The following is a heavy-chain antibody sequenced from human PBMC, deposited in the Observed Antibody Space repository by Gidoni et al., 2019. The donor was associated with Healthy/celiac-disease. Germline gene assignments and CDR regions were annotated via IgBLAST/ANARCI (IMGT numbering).Heavy chain of an antibody. Sequence: QVQMVEPGGGLVKPGGSLRLSCAASGFTCSDYYMSWIRQAPGKGLERVSYVSSSGSTIYYADSVKGRFTISRDNAKNSLYLQMNSLRAEDAAVYYCARSGYSYGYDAFDIWGQGTMVTVSS. D-gene: IGHD5-18*01. J-gene: IGHJ3*02. CDR3: ARSGYSYGYDAFDI. CDR1: GFTCSDYY. CDR2: VSSSGSTI. V-gene: IGHV3-11*01.